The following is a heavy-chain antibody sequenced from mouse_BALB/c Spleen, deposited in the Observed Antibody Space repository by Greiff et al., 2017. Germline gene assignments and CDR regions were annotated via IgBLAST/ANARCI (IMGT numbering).Heavy chain of an antibody. CDR2: ISSGGSYT. Sequence: EVKLVESGGGLVKPGGSLKLSCAASGFTFSSYAMSWVRQSPEKRLEWVAEISSGGSYTYYPDTVTGRFTISRDNAKNTLYLEMSSLRSEDTAMYYCARDYRDYAMDYWGQGTSVTVSS. D-gene: IGHD2-14*01. CDR1: GFTFSSYA. V-gene: IGHV5-9-4*01. J-gene: IGHJ4*01. CDR3: ARDYRDYAMDY.